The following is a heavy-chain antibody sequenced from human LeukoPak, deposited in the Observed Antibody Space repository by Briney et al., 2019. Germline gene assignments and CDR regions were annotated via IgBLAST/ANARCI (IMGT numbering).Heavy chain of an antibody. CDR3: AKDLGRITMIVVAYYFDY. J-gene: IGHJ4*02. CDR1: GFSFRTHW. Sequence: GGSLRLSCAASGFSFRTHWMHWVRQASGTGLVWVSRINSDGNNTNYAESVKGRFTISRDNAKNTLYLQMNSLRAEDSAVYYCAKDLGRITMIVVAYYFDYWGQGTLVTVSS. V-gene: IGHV3-74*01. D-gene: IGHD3-22*01. CDR2: INSDGNNT.